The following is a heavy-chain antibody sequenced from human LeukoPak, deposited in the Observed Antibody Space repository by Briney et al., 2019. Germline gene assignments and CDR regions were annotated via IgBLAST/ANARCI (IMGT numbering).Heavy chain of an antibody. J-gene: IGHJ4*02. CDR3: ARGRYSSSWYEHPVFDY. D-gene: IGHD6-13*01. CDR1: GGSFSGYY. V-gene: IGHV4-34*01. CDR2: INHSGST. Sequence: PSETLSLTCAVYGGSFSGYYWSWIRQPPGKGLEWIGEINHSGSTNYNPSLKSRVTISVDTSKNQFSLKLSSVTAADTAVYYCARGRYSSSWYEHPVFDYWGQGTLVTVSS.